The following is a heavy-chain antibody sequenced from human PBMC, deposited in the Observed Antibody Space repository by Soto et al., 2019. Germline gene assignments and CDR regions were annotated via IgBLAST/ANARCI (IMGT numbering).Heavy chain of an antibody. D-gene: IGHD1-20*01. J-gene: IGHJ6*02. CDR1: GYTFTSYG. CDR2: ISAYNGNT. Sequence: ASVKVSCKASGYTFTSYGISWVRQAPGQGLEWMGWISAYNGNTNYAQKLQGRGTMTTDTSTSAAYMELRSLRSDDTAVYYCARRHNNWNYVGMDVWGQGTTVTVSS. CDR3: ARRHNNWNYVGMDV. V-gene: IGHV1-18*01.